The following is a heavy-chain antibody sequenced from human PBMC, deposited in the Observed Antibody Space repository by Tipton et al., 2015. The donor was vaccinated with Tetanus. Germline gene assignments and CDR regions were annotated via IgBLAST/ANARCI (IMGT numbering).Heavy chain of an antibody. D-gene: IGHD2-2*01. V-gene: IGHV1-69*06. CDR1: GGTFSNYA. J-gene: IGHJ6*02. CDR2: IIPIYGAA. Sequence: QLVQSGAEVKEPGSSVRVSCKASGGTFSNYAINWVRQAPGQGLEWMGGIIPIYGAANYAQKFQGRVTMTADNSMGTAYMDLSSVRSDDTAVYYCASGSSIRHGLDVWGHGTSVTVSS. CDR3: ASGSSIRHGLDV.